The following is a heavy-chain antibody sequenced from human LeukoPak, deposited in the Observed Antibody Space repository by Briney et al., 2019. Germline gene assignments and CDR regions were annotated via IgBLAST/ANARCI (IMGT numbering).Heavy chain of an antibody. V-gene: IGHV1-18*01. CDR3: ARDGSSTDDY. CDR1: GYTFSNFG. D-gene: IGHD2-2*01. J-gene: IGHJ4*02. Sequence: ASVRVSCKTSGYTFSNFGINWVRQAPGQGLEWMGWISSNNDNPNYAQKFQGRFTATTDSSTSTAYMELRNLRFDDTAVYYCARDGSSTDDYWGQGTLVTVSS. CDR2: ISSNNDNP.